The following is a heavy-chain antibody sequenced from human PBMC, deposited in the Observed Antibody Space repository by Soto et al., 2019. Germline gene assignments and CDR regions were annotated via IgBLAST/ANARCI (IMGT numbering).Heavy chain of an antibody. J-gene: IGHJ4*02. D-gene: IGHD3-3*01. CDR2: ISAYNGNT. Sequence: ASVKVSCKASGYTFTSYGISWVRQAPGQGLEWMGWISAYNGNTNYAQKLQGRVTMTTDTPTSTAYMELRSLRSDDTAVYYCARAKAYTIFGVVTTRGQDYWGQGTLVTVPS. CDR3: ARAKAYTIFGVVTTRGQDY. CDR1: GYTFTSYG. V-gene: IGHV1-18*01.